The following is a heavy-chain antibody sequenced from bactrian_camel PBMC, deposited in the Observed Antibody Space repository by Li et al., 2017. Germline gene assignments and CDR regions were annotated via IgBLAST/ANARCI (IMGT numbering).Heavy chain of an antibody. Sequence: VQLVESGGGSVQAGGSLRLSCVYSGYTGGDYCMGWFRSGPGKEREEVASIDSDGTTTYADSVKGRFTISRDNANNTVNLMMNSLKPEETAEYYCTAEPQYGGRCLPSERWYRYWGQGTQVTVS. V-gene: IGHV3S53*01. J-gene: IGHJ4*01. D-gene: IGHD6*01. CDR3: TAEPQYGGRCLPSERWYRY. CDR1: GYTGGDYC. CDR2: IDSDGTT.